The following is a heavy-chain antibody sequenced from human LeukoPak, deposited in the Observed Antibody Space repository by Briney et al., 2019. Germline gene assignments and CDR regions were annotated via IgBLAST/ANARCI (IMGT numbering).Heavy chain of an antibody. CDR1: GFTFSSSW. J-gene: IGHJ4*02. D-gene: IGHD3-10*02. Sequence: GGSLRLSCVASGFTFSSSWMSWVRRAPGKGLEWVANIKQDGTEEYYVDSVRGRFTISRDNAQNSLYLHMHSLRVEDTAVYYCARDPYVSNFDYWGQGTLVTVSS. CDR2: IKQDGTEE. CDR3: ARDPYVSNFDY. V-gene: IGHV3-7*03.